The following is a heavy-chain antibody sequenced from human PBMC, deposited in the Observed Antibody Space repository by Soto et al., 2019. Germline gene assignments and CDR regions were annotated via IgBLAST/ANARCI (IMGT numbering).Heavy chain of an antibody. J-gene: IGHJ4*02. CDR2: IIPILGIA. Sequence: QVQLVQSGAEVKKPGSSVKVSCKASGGTFSSYTISWVRQAPGQGLEWMGRIIPILGIANYAQKFQGRVTITADKSTSTAYMELSSLRSEDTAVYYCASQKQWLGTFDYWGQGTLVTVSS. CDR3: ASQKQWLGTFDY. CDR1: GGTFSSYT. D-gene: IGHD6-19*01. V-gene: IGHV1-69*02.